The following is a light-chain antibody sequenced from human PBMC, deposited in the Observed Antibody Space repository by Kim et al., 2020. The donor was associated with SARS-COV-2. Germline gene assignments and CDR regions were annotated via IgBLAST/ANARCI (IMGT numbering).Light chain of an antibody. V-gene: IGLV3-25*03. CDR3: QSADSSGTEGV. Sequence: SYELTQPPSVSVSPGQTARITCSGDALPKQYAYWYQQKPGQAPVLVIYKDSERPSGIPERFSGSSSGTTVTLTISGVQAEDEADYYCQSADSSGTEGVFG. CDR1: ALPKQY. J-gene: IGLJ3*02. CDR2: KDS.